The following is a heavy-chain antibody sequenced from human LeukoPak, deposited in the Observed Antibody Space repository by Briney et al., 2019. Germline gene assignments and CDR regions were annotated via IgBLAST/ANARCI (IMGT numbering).Heavy chain of an antibody. J-gene: IGHJ4*02. Sequence: GGSLRLSCAASGFTFSSYGMHWVRQAPGKGLEWVAVISYDGSNKYYADSVKGRFTISRDNSKNTLYLQMNSLRAEDTAVYYCAKDYSIAVAGHRSDYRGQGTLVTVSS. D-gene: IGHD6-19*01. CDR3: AKDYSIAVAGHRSDY. CDR2: ISYDGSNK. CDR1: GFTFSSYG. V-gene: IGHV3-30*18.